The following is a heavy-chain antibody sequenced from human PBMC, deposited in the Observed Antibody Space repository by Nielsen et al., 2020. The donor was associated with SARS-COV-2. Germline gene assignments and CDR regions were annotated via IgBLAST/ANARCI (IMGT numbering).Heavy chain of an antibody. CDR1: GGSISSGGYY. J-gene: IGHJ6*02. CDR3: ARESSGYDHYNYGMDV. CDR2: IYFSGRT. Sequence: SETLSLTCTVSGGSISSGGYYWSWIRHHPGKGLEWIGYIYFSGRTCYNPSLESRVTISVDTSKNQFSLSLRSVTAADTAVYYCARESSGYDHYNYGMDVWGQGTTVTVSS. D-gene: IGHD5-12*01. V-gene: IGHV4-31*03.